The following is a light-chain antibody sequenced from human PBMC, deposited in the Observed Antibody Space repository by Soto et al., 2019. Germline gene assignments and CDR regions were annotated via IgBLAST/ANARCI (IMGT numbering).Light chain of an antibody. CDR3: QSYDIRLSTYV. Sequence: SVVTQQPSVSGAPGQRVTTSCTGGTSNIGAHYAVHWYQHLPGAAPRHLIYGNFNRPSGFPDRFSGSKSGTSASLAITRLQDEDEADYYCQSYDIRLSTYVFGTGPKVTVL. J-gene: IGLJ1*01. V-gene: IGLV1-40*02. CDR1: TSNIGAHYA. CDR2: GNF.